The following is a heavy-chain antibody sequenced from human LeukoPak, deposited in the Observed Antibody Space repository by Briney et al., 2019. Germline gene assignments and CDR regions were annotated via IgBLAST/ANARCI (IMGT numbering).Heavy chain of an antibody. Sequence: PGGSLRLSCAAPGFTFDDYAMHWVRQAPGKGLEWVSGISWNSGSIGYADSVKGRFTISRDNAKNSLYLQMNSLRAEDTALYYCAKDISRGGYHYYGMDVWGQGTTVTVSS. D-gene: IGHD2-15*01. J-gene: IGHJ6*02. CDR2: ISWNSGSI. V-gene: IGHV3-9*01. CDR1: GFTFDDYA. CDR3: AKDISRGGYHYYGMDV.